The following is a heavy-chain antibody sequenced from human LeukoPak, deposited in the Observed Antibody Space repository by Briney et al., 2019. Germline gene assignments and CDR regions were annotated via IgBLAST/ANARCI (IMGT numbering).Heavy chain of an antibody. CDR1: GFTVSSNY. CDR3: ARPRGYSYGYDY. J-gene: IGHJ4*02. D-gene: IGHD5-18*01. V-gene: IGHV3-66*04. Sequence: PGGSLRLSCAASGFTVSSNYMSWVRQAPGQGLEWVSVIYSGGSTYYADSVKGRFTISRDNSKNTLYLQMNSLRAEDTAVYYCARPRGYSYGYDYWGQGTLVTVSS. CDR2: IYSGGST.